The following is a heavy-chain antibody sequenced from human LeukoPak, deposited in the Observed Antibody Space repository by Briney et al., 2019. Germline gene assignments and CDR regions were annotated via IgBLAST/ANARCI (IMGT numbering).Heavy chain of an antibody. CDR2: INHSGST. J-gene: IGHJ4*02. Sequence: SETLSLTCTVSGGSISSYYWSWIRQPPGKGLEWIGEINHSGSTNYNPSLKSQVTISVDTSKNQFSLKLSSVTAADTAVYYCARAECSGGSCYWFDYWGQGTLVTVSS. V-gene: IGHV4-34*01. CDR3: ARAECSGGSCYWFDY. D-gene: IGHD2-15*01. CDR1: GGSISSYY.